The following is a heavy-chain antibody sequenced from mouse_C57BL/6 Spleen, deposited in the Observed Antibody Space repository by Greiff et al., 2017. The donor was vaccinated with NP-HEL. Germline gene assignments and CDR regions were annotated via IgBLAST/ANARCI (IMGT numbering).Heavy chain of an antibody. CDR2: ISSGSSTI. V-gene: IGHV5-17*01. D-gene: IGHD2-5*01. CDR3: ARSNYGYAMDY. J-gene: IGHJ4*01. Sequence: EVKVVESGGGLVKPGGSLKLSCAASGFTFSDYGMHWVRQAPEKGLEWVAYISSGSSTIYYADTVKGRFTISRDNAKNTLFLQMTSLRSEDTAMYYCARSNYGYAMDYWGQGTSVTVSS. CDR1: GFTFSDYG.